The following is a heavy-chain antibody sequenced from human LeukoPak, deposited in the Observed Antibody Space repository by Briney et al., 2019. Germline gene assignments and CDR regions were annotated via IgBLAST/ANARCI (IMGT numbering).Heavy chain of an antibody. CDR3: ARDIYSKSGDDY. V-gene: IGHV3-74*01. J-gene: IGHJ4*02. Sequence: PGGSLRLSCAASGFTFSTYWMHWVRQAPGKGLVWVARIHSDGSSTTYADSVKGRFTISRDNAKNTLYLQMNSLRAEDTAVYYCARDIYSKSGDDYWGEGTLVTVSS. D-gene: IGHD6-13*01. CDR1: GFTFSTYW. CDR2: IHSDGSST.